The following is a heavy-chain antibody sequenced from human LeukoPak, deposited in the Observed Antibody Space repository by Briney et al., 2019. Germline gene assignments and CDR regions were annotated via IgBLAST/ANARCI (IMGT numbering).Heavy chain of an antibody. CDR1: GGSISSGDYY. D-gene: IGHD2-8*01. V-gene: IGHV4-61*05. J-gene: IGHJ4*02. Sequence: MASETLSLTCIVSGGSISSGDYYWAWIRQPPGKGLEWIGNIYYSGSTNYNPSLKSRVTISVDTSKNQFSLKLSSVTAADTAVYYCAGSLRYATMDYWGQGTLVTVSS. CDR3: AGSLRYATMDY. CDR2: IYYSGST.